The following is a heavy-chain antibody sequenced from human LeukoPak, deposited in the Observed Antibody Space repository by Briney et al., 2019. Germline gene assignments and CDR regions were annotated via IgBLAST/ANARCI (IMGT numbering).Heavy chain of an antibody. Sequence: SETLSLTCAVYGGSFSGYHWSWIRQPPGKGLEWIGEINHSGSTNYNPSLKSRVTISVDTSKNQFSLKLSSVTAADTAVYHCARGRYDSSGYYLRNWFDPWGQGTLVTVSS. J-gene: IGHJ5*02. CDR3: ARGRYDSSGYYLRNWFDP. CDR1: GGSFSGYH. V-gene: IGHV4-34*01. D-gene: IGHD3-22*01. CDR2: INHSGST.